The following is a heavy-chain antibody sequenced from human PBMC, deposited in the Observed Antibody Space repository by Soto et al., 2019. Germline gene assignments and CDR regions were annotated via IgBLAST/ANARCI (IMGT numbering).Heavy chain of an antibody. J-gene: IGHJ4*02. CDR2: IYYSGST. CDR1: GGSISSSNYY. V-gene: IGHV4-39*07. D-gene: IGHD6-25*01. Sequence: SETLSLTCTVSGGSISSSNYYWGWIRQPPGKGLEWIGSIYYSGSTYYNPSLKSRVTISVDTSMNQFSLKLNSVTAADTAVYYCARFGRRLSAPVFDYWGQGFLVTVSS. CDR3: ARFGRRLSAPVFDY.